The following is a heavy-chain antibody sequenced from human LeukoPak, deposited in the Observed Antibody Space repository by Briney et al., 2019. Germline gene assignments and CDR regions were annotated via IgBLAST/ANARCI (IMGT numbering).Heavy chain of an antibody. CDR2: ISTYNGNT. CDR1: GYTFTSYD. V-gene: IGHV1-18*01. Sequence: ASVKVSCKASGYTFTSYDTSWVRQAPGQGLEWMVCISTYNGNTNYAQKLQGRVTMTTDTITTTAYMELRSLRSDDAAVYYCAGGHSGNWFDPGGQGTLVTVSS. CDR3: AGGHSGNWFDP. D-gene: IGHD1-26*01. J-gene: IGHJ5*02.